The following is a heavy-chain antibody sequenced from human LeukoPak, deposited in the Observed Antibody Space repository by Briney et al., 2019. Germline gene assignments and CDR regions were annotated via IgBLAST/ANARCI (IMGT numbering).Heavy chain of an antibody. Sequence: SETLSLTCTVSGGSISSYYWSWVRQPPGKGLEWIGYIYYSGSTNYNPSLKSRVTISVDTSKNQFSLKLSSVTAADTAVYYCARDQGIYNHRIIDSWGQGTLVTVSS. CDR1: GGSISSYY. J-gene: IGHJ4*02. D-gene: IGHD5-12*01. CDR2: IYYSGST. V-gene: IGHV4-59*01. CDR3: ARDQGIYNHRIIDS.